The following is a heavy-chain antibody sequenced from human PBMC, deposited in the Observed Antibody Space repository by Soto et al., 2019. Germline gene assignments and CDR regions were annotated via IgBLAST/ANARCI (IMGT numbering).Heavy chain of an antibody. CDR3: ARGGGVGVAGSAAFDM. V-gene: IGHV1-2*02. J-gene: IGHJ3*02. Sequence: QLHLVQSGAVVKKPGASVTVSCSASGYPVTAYYMHWVRQAPGRGLEWMGGINPATGAAKYTQTFQGRVNMTRDTSMSTVFMELRGLASEDTAVFYCARGGGVGVAGSAAFDMWGQGTLVTVSS. CDR2: INPATGAA. D-gene: IGHD3-3*01. CDR1: GYPVTAYY.